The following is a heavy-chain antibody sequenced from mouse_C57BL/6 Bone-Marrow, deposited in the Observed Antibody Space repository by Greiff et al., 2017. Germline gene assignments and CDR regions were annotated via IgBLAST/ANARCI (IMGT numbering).Heavy chain of an antibody. CDR2: ISSGSSTI. CDR1: GFTFSDYG. D-gene: IGHD2-3*01. CDR3: ARSDGYYHYYAMDY. J-gene: IGHJ4*01. Sequence: EVQLVESGGGLVKPGGSLKLSCAASGFTFSDYGMHWVRQAPEKGLEWVAYISSGSSTIYYADTVKGRFTISRDNAKNTLFLQMTSLRSEDTAMYYCARSDGYYHYYAMDYWGQGTSVTVSS. V-gene: IGHV5-17*01.